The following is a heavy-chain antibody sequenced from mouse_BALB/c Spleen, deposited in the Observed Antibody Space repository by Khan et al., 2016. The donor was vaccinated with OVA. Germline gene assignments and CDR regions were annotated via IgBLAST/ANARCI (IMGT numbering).Heavy chain of an antibody. D-gene: IGHD1-1*01. Sequence: QVQLQQSWAELAKPGASVKMSCKASGYTFINYWILWIKQRPGQGLEWIGYINPSTGYTEYNQNFKDKATLTADISSSTAYMQLSSLTSEDSAVYYCARRGLRWDFDYWGQGTTLTVSS. CDR1: GYTFINYW. J-gene: IGHJ2*01. CDR2: INPSTGYT. CDR3: ARRGLRWDFDY. V-gene: IGHV1-7*01.